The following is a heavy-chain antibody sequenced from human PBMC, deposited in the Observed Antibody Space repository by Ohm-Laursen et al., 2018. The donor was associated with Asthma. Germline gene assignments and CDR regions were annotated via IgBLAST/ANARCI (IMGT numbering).Heavy chain of an antibody. CDR3: ATESMVRGVIIRDYYGMDV. CDR2: VDPEDGET. D-gene: IGHD3-10*01. J-gene: IGHJ6*02. CDR1: GYTFTDYY. V-gene: IGHV1-69-2*01. Sequence: ASVKVSCKISGYTFTDYYMHWVQQAPGKGLEWMGLVDPEDGETIYAEKFQGRVTITADTSTDTAYMKLSSLRSEDTAVYYCATESMVRGVIIRDYYGMDVWGQGTTVTVSS.